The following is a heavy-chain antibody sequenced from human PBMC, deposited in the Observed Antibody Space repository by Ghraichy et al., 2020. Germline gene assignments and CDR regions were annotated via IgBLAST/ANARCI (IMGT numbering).Heavy chain of an antibody. Sequence: GALRLSCAASGFNFSTYGMNWVRQAPGKGLEWISHISSRSDTFYAESVKGRFTISRDNAKDSLYLQMNSLRDEDTAVYYCASRYCSSTSCHYMDVWGKGTTLTGSS. D-gene: IGHD2-2*01. J-gene: IGHJ6*03. CDR2: ISSRSDT. V-gene: IGHV3-48*02. CDR1: GFNFSTYG. CDR3: ASRYCSSTSCHYMDV.